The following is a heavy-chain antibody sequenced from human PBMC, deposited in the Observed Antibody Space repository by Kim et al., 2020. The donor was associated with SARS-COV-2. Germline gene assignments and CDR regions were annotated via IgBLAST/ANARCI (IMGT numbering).Heavy chain of an antibody. CDR2: IIPILGIA. J-gene: IGHJ6*02. Sequence: SVKVSCKASGGTFSSYAISWVRQAPGQGLEWMGRIIPILGIANYAQKFQGRVTITADKSTSTAYMELSSLRSEDTAVYYCAREVTDILTGSELLYYYYGMDVWGQGTTVTVSS. D-gene: IGHD3-9*01. CDR1: GGTFSSYA. CDR3: AREVTDILTGSELLYYYYGMDV. V-gene: IGHV1-69*04.